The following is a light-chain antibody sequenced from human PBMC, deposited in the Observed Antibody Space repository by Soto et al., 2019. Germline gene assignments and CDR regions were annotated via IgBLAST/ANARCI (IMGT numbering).Light chain of an antibody. V-gene: IGLV2-23*01. CDR2: EGS. CDR3: CLYAGSSTPLQV. J-gene: IGLJ1*01. Sequence: QSALTQPASVSGSPGKSISISCTGTSSDGGSYNLVSWYEQHPGKAPKRMIYEGSKRPSGSSNSFSCSKSGNTASLTISGLQAEDEADYYCCLYAGSSTPLQVFGTGTKVTVL. CDR1: SSDGGSYNL.